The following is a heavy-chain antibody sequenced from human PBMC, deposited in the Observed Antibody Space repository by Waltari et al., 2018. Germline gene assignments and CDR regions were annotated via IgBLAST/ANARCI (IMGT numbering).Heavy chain of an antibody. CDR1: GFSFSYYA. Sequence: EVQLLESGGALIEPGGSLRLSCVGSGFSFSYYAMTWIRQAPGKGVEWVSGISAAGDYTYYADSVKGRFTISGDNSKNTLYLEVAGLRAEDTAVYYCAKGSGYSYGYPEYWGQGTLVAVSS. CDR3: AKGSGYSYGYPEY. D-gene: IGHD5-18*01. V-gene: IGHV3-23*01. CDR2: ISAAGDYT. J-gene: IGHJ4*02.